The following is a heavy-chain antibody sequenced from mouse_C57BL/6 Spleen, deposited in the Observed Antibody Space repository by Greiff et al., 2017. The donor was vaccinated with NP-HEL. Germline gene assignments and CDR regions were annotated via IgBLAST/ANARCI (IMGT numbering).Heavy chain of an antibody. Sequence: QVQLQQSGAELVRPGSSVKLSCKASGYTFTSYWMDWVKQRPGQGLEWIGNIYPSDSETHYNQKFKDKATLTVDKSSSTAYMQLSSLTSEDSAVYYCAREKDYTRYFDYWGQGTTLTVSS. CDR3: AREKDYTRYFDY. CDR2: IYPSDSET. D-gene: IGHD2-12*01. CDR1: GYTFTSYW. V-gene: IGHV1-61*01. J-gene: IGHJ2*01.